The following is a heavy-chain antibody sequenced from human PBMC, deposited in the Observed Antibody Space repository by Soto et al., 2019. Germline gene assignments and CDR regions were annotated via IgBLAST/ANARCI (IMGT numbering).Heavy chain of an antibody. J-gene: IGHJ4*02. CDR2: ITYDGSDK. V-gene: IGHV3-30-3*01. CDR1: GFTFSSYA. Sequence: HPGGSLRLSCAASGFTFSSYAMHWVRQAPGKGLEWVALITYDGSDKYYADSVKGRFTISRDNSKDTLYLQMNTLRAEDTAVYYCARDDALFDYWGQGTLVTAPQ. D-gene: IGHD2-2*01. CDR3: ARDDALFDY.